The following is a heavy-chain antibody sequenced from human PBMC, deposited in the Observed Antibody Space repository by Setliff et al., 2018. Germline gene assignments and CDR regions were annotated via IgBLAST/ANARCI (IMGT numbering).Heavy chain of an antibody. J-gene: IGHJ6*02. CDR1: GFTFSSYA. CDR2: ISGSGGST. Sequence: GGSLRLSCAASGFTFSSYAMSWVRQAPGKGLEWVSVISGSGGSTYYADSVKGRFTISRDNSKNTLYLQMNSLRAEDTGVYYCAKDHCGGDCFPRGYGMDVWGQGTTVTVSS. D-gene: IGHD2-21*02. V-gene: IGHV3-23*01. CDR3: AKDHCGGDCFPRGYGMDV.